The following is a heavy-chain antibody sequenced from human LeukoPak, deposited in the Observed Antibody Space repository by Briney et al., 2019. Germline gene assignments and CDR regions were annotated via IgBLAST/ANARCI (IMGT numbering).Heavy chain of an antibody. D-gene: IGHD6-19*01. CDR3: AREAVAGYFDY. CDR1: GDSISGYY. V-gene: IGHV4-4*07. CDR2: IYASGST. J-gene: IGHJ4*02. Sequence: PSETLSLTCSVSGDSISGYYWSWIRRPAGKGLEWIGRIYASGSTNYNPSLKSRVTMSVGTSKNQFSLKLSSVTAADTAVYYCAREAVAGYFDYWGQGTLVTVSS.